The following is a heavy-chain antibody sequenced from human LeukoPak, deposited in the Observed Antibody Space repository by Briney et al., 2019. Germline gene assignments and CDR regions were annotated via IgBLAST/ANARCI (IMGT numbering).Heavy chain of an antibody. CDR2: IKQDGSEK. J-gene: IGHJ4*02. CDR1: GFTFSSCW. V-gene: IGHV3-7*01. CDR3: ATDVDTAIDVY. D-gene: IGHD5-18*01. Sequence: PGGSLRLSCAASGFTFSSCWMSWVRQAPGKGLEWVANIKQDGSEKYVDSVKGRFTISRDNAKNSLYLQMNSLRAEDTAVYYCATDVDTAIDVYWGQGTLVTVSS.